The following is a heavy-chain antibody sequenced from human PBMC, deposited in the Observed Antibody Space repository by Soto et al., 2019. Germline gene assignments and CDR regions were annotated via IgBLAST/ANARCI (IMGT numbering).Heavy chain of an antibody. CDR2: IWYDGGNK. CDR1: GFNFSSYV. Sequence: QVQLVESGGGVVQPGRSLRLSCAASGFNFSSYVMHWVRQAPGKGLEWVAVIWYDGGNKYYADSVKGRFTISRDNSKNTLYLQMNSLRVEDTAVYYCARDGQWLPRDGLRSSYYFHYWGQGTLVTVSS. D-gene: IGHD6-19*01. V-gene: IGHV3-33*01. J-gene: IGHJ4*02. CDR3: ARDGQWLPRDGLRSSYYFHY.